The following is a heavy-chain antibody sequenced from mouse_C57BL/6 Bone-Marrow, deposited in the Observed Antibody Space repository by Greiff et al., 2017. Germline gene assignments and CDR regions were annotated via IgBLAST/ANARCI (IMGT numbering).Heavy chain of an antibody. J-gene: IGHJ2*01. CDR1: GYTFTSYW. CDR2: INPSSGYT. D-gene: IGHD2-2*01. Sequence: QVQLKESGAELAKPGASVKLSCKASGYTFTSYWMHWVKQRPGQGLEWIGYINPSSGYTKYNQKFKDKATLTADKSSSTAYMRLSSLTYEDSAVYYCASLLWLRREDYWGQGTTLTVSS. CDR3: ASLLWLRREDY. V-gene: IGHV1-7*01.